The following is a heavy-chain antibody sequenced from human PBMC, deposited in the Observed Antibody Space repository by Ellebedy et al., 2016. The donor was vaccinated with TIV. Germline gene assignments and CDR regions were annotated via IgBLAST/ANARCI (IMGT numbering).Heavy chain of an antibody. CDR1: SGSFSGYF. CDR2: VTHSEGT. CDR3: ARGIPQAWELLAT. V-gene: IGHV4-34*01. D-gene: IGHD1-26*01. Sequence: SETLSLTXAVYSGSFSGYFWTWIRQSPGKGLEWIGEVTHSEGTNYNPSLQSRVIISLDTSKGQFSLQLSSVTAADTAVYYCARGIPQAWELLATWGQGTLVTVSS. J-gene: IGHJ5*02.